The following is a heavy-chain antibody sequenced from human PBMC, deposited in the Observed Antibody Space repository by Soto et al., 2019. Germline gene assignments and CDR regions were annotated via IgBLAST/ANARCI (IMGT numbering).Heavy chain of an antibody. CDR2: ISYSGDT. J-gene: IGHJ4*02. CDR3: ARGLITGSHYSGGWYYFDS. V-gene: IGHV4-39*07. D-gene: IGHD6-19*01. Sequence: SETLSLTCTVSGGSVTSSDYSWDWIRQPPEMGLEWIGSISYSGDTYHSPSLKSRVTISVHTSNSQFSLELSSVTAADTAVYYCARGLITGSHYSGGWYYFDSWGQGTQVTVSS. CDR1: GGSVTSSDYS.